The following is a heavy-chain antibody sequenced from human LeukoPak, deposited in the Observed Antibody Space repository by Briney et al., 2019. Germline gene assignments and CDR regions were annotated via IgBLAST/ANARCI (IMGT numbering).Heavy chain of an antibody. CDR2: INHSGST. CDR1: GGSFSGYY. D-gene: IGHD3-22*01. Sequence: PSETLSLTCAVYGGSFSGYYWSWIRQPPGKGLEWIGEINHSGSTNYNPYLKSRVNISVDTSKNQFSLKLSSVTAADTAVYYCARAKGKYYYDSSGYKAPRYYFDYWGQGTLVTVSS. CDR3: ARAKGKYYYDSSGYKAPRYYFDY. J-gene: IGHJ4*02. V-gene: IGHV4-34*01.